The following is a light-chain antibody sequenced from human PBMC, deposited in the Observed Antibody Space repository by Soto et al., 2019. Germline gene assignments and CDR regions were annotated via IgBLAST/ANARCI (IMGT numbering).Light chain of an antibody. CDR1: SSDVGGYNY. V-gene: IGLV2-8*01. J-gene: IGLJ2*01. CDR3: SSYAGSNNVV. CDR2: EVS. Sequence: QSALTQPPSASGSPGQSVTISCTGTSSDVGGYNYVSWYRHHPGKAPKLMIYEVSKRPSGVPDRFSGSKSGNTASLTVSGLQAEDEADYYCSSYAGSNNVVFGGGTKVTVL.